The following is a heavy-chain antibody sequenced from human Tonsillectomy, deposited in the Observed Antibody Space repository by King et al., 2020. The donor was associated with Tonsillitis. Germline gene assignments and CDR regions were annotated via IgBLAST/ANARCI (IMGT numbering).Heavy chain of an antibody. CDR3: ARDCGEARFGELYYYYYGMVV. CDR2: ISSNGGST. V-gene: IGHV3-64*01. Sequence: VQLVESGGGLVQPGGSLRLSCAASGFTFSSYAMHWVRQAPGKGLEYVSAISSNGGSTYYANSVKGRFTISRDNYKNTLYLQMGSLRVEDMAVYYCARDCGEARFGELYYYYYGMVVWGQGTTVTVSS. J-gene: IGHJ6*02. D-gene: IGHD3-10*01. CDR1: GFTFSSYA.